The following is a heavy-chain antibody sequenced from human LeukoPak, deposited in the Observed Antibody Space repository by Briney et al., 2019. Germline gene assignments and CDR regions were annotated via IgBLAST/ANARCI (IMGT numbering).Heavy chain of an antibody. CDR2: ISYDGSNK. Sequence: GGSLRLSCAASGFTFSSYGMHWVRKAPGTGLERVAVISYDGSNKYYEDSVKGRLTISRDNSKNTLYLQMNSLRAEDTAVYYCAKDWTGKEADYWGQGTLVTVSS. J-gene: IGHJ4*02. CDR3: AKDWTGKEADY. V-gene: IGHV3-30*18. D-gene: IGHD3/OR15-3a*01. CDR1: GFTFSSYG.